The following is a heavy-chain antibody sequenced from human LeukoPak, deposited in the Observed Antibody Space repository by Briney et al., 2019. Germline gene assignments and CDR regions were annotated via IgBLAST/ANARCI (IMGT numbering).Heavy chain of an antibody. Sequence: ASVKVSCKASGYTFTSYGISWVRQAPGQGLEWMGWISAYNGNTNYAQKLQGRVTMTTDTSTTTAYMELRSLRSDDTAVYYCARGRGYDFWSETKYYFDYWGQGTLVTVSS. CDR2: ISAYNGNT. D-gene: IGHD3-3*01. CDR1: GYTFTSYG. J-gene: IGHJ4*02. CDR3: ARGRGYDFWSETKYYFDY. V-gene: IGHV1-18*01.